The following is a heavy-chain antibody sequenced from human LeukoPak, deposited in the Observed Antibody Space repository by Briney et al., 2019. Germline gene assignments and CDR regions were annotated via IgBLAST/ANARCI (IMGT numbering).Heavy chain of an antibody. CDR2: IIPIFGTA. D-gene: IGHD3-9*01. Sequence: ASVKVSCKASGGTFSSYAISWVRQAPGQGLEWMGGIIPIFGTANYAQKFQGRVTITTDESTSTAYMELSSLGSEDTAVYYCARGAYYDILTGYYIGWGQGTLVTVSS. CDR1: GGTFSSYA. V-gene: IGHV1-69*05. CDR3: ARGAYYDILTGYYIG. J-gene: IGHJ4*02.